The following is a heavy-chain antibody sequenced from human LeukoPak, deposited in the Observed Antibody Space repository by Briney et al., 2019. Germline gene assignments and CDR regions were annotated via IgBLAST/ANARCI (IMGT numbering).Heavy chain of an antibody. CDR1: GFAFSSSA. J-gene: IGHJ3*02. CDR2: ISSNGGST. CDR3: VKRSASVSGSYRGAFDI. Sequence: QPGGSLRLSCSASGFAFSSSATHWVRQAPGKGLEYVSAISSNGGSTYYADSVKGRFTISRDNSKNTLHLQMSSLRAEDTAVYYCVKRSASVSGSYRGAFDIWGQGTMVTVSS. V-gene: IGHV3-64D*06. D-gene: IGHD3-10*01.